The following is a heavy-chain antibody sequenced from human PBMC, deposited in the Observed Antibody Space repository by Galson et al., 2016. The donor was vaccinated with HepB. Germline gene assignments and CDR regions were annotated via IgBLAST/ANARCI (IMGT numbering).Heavy chain of an antibody. V-gene: IGHV4-31*03. CDR2: ISHSGSV. J-gene: IGHJ4*02. CDR1: LDTISITGYF. CDR3: ARYGSWTGFDY. Sequence: TLSLTCTVSLDTISITGYFWSWIRQLPGGGLEWIGYISHSGSVYLNPSLKSRSVISVDTSKNQFSLDVRSVTAADTAVYFCARYGSWTGFDYWGRGTLVPVSS. D-gene: IGHD6-13*01.